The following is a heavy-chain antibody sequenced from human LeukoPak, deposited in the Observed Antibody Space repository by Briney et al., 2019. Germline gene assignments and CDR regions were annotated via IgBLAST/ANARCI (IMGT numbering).Heavy chain of an antibody. D-gene: IGHD5-18*01. J-gene: IGHJ4*02. Sequence: QPGGSLRLSCAASGFTFSSYGMHWVRQAPGKGLEWVAFIRYDGSNKYYADSVKGRFTISRDNSKNTLYLQMNSLRAEDTAVYYCAKDQWIQQLLGSHFDYWGQGTLVTVSS. V-gene: IGHV3-30*02. CDR1: GFTFSSYG. CDR3: AKDQWIQQLLGSHFDY. CDR2: IRYDGSNK.